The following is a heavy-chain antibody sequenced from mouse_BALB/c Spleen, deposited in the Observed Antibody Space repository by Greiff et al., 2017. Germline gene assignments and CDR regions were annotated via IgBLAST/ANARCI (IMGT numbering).Heavy chain of an antibody. CDR1: GYSITSDYA. Sequence: EVQLQESGPGLVKPSQSLSLTCTVTGYSITSDYAWNWIRQFPGNKLEWMGYISYSGSTSYNPSLKSRISITRDTSKNQFFLQLNSVTTEDTATYYCASPYYYGSHFEVWGAGTTVTVSS. D-gene: IGHD1-1*01. CDR3: ASPYYYGSHFEV. CDR2: ISYSGST. V-gene: IGHV3-2*02. J-gene: IGHJ1*01.